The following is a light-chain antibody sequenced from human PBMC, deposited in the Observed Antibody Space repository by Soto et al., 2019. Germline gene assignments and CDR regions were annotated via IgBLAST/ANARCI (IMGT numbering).Light chain of an antibody. J-gene: IGLJ2*01. V-gene: IGLV2-8*01. CDR2: EVT. Sequence: QSALTQPPSASGSPGQSVTISCTGTSSDVGGHNYVSWYQQRPGKAPKLIIYEVTQRPSGVSDRFSGSKSGNTATLTVFGLQAEDEADYHCSSYAGINTLVFGGGTKVTVL. CDR1: SSDVGGHNY. CDR3: SSYAGINTLV.